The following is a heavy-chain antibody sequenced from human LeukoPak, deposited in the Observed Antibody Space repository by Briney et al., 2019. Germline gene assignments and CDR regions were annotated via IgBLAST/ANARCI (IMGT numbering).Heavy chain of an antibody. CDR3: ARVISPNRQLLWFGEVNLDAFDI. Sequence: ASVKVSCKASGYTFTSYDINWVRQATGQGLEWMGWMNPNSGNTGYAQKFQGRVTMTRNTSISTAYMELSSLRSEDTAVYYCARVISPNRQLLWFGEVNLDAFDIWGQGTMVTVSS. J-gene: IGHJ3*02. V-gene: IGHV1-8*01. CDR1: GYTFTSYD. CDR2: MNPNSGNT. D-gene: IGHD3-10*01.